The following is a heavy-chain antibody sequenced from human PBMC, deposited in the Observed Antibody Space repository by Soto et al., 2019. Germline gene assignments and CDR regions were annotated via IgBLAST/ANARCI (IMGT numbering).Heavy chain of an antibody. D-gene: IGHD6-13*01. V-gene: IGHV5-51*01. Sequence: GESLKISCKGSGYTFTSYWIDWVRPMPGEGLEWLGVIYPGDSDTRYSPSFPGQVTISADKSINTAYLQWGSLKASDSAIYYCARSAGTAGRFSKYCGKRTLVTFAS. CDR3: ARSAGTAGRFSKY. J-gene: IGHJ4*02. CDR2: IYPGDSDT. CDR1: GYTFTSYW.